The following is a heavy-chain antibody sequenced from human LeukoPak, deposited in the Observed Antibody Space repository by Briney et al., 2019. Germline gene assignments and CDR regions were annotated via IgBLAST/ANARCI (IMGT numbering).Heavy chain of an antibody. V-gene: IGHV3-9*01. Sequence: GGSLRLSCAASGFTFDDYAMHWVRQAPGKGLEWVSGISWNSGSIGYADSVKGRFTISRDNAKNSLYLQMNSLRAEDTALYYCAKDVYSSSWYGGFDYWGQGTLVTVPS. CDR2: ISWNSGSI. D-gene: IGHD6-13*01. CDR3: AKDVYSSSWYGGFDY. CDR1: GFTFDDYA. J-gene: IGHJ4*02.